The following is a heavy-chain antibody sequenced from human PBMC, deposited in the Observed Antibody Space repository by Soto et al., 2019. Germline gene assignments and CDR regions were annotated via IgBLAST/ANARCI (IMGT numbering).Heavy chain of an antibody. V-gene: IGHV3-30*18. D-gene: IGHD3-10*01. J-gene: IGHJ4*02. CDR3: AKDYTRMVRGIFDY. CDR1: GFTFSSYG. Sequence: GGSLRLSCAASGFTFSSYGMHWVRQAPGKGLEWVAVISYDGSNKYYADSVKGRFTISRDNSKNTLYLQMNSLRAEDTTVYYCAKDYTRMVRGIFDYWGQGTLVTVSS. CDR2: ISYDGSNK.